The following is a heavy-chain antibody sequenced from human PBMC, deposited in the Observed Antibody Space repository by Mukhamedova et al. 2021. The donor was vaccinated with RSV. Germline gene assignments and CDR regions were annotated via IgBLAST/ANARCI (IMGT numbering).Heavy chain of an antibody. J-gene: IGHJ4*02. CDR3: AGTYGEYYFDY. Sequence: VSTQSTWGSYIYYADSVKGRFTISRDNAKNSLYLQMNSLRAEDTAVYYCAGTYGEYYFDYWGQGNLVTVSS. V-gene: IGHV3-21*01. CDR2: QSTWGSYI. D-gene: IGHD4-17*01.